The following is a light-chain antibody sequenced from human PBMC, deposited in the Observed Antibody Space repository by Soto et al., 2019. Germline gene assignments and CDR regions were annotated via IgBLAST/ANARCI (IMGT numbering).Light chain of an antibody. Sequence: EIVMTQSPATLSVSPGERATLSCRASQSVSSNLAWYQRKPGQAPRLLIYGASTRATGIPARFSGSGSGTEFTLTISSLQSEGFAVYYCQQYNNWPPWTFGQGTKLEIK. V-gene: IGKV3-15*01. J-gene: IGKJ1*01. CDR1: QSVSSN. CDR3: QQYNNWPPWT. CDR2: GAS.